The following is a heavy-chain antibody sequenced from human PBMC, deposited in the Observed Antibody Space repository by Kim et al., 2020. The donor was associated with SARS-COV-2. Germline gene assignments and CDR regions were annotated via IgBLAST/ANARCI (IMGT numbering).Heavy chain of an antibody. CDR1: GFTFSHYW. CDR2: IKHDGTEK. Sequence: GGSLRLSCAASGFTFSHYWMSWVRQAPGKGLEWVANIKHDGTEKYYVDSVKGRFTISRDNAKNSLYLQMNSLRVEDTALYYCARDRDSSDYWGQGSLVTVSS. CDR3: ARDRDSSDY. D-gene: IGHD6-13*01. J-gene: IGHJ4*02. V-gene: IGHV3-7*01.